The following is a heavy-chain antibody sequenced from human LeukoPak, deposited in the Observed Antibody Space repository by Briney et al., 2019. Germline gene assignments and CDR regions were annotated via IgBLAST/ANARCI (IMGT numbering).Heavy chain of an antibody. D-gene: IGHD3-22*01. J-gene: IGHJ4*02. CDR3: ARGPYYDSSGYYLNY. CDR2: INHSGST. V-gene: IGHV4-34*01. CDR1: GGSFSGYY. Sequence: PSETLSLTCAVYGGSFSGYYWSWIRQPPGKGLEWIGEINHSGSTNYNPSLKSRVTISVDTSKNQFSLKLSSVTAADTAAYYCARGPYYDSSGYYLNYWGQGTLVTVSS.